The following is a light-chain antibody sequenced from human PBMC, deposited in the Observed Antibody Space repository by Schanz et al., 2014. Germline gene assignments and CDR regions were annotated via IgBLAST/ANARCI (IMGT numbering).Light chain of an antibody. CDR1: SSDVGGYNY. J-gene: IGLJ1*01. Sequence: QSALTQPPSASGSPGQSVTISCTETSSDVGGYNYVSWYQQHPGKAPKLMIFDVNQRPSGVPDRFSGSKSGNTASLTVSGLQAEDEADYYCSSYGGNLGVFGTGTKLTVL. CDR2: DVN. CDR3: SSYGGNLGV. V-gene: IGLV2-8*01.